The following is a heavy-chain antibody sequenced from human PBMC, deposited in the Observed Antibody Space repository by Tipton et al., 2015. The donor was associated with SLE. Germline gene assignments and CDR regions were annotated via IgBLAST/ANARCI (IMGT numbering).Heavy chain of an antibody. V-gene: IGHV3-48*03. Sequence: SLRLSCAASEFTFSSYEMNWVRQAPGKGLEWVSYISSSGTTIYYADSVKGRFTISRDNAKNSLYLQMNSLRAEDTAVYYCARDISSPRAYFDYWGQGTLVTVSS. J-gene: IGHJ4*02. CDR2: ISSSGTTI. D-gene: IGHD6-13*01. CDR1: EFTFSSYE. CDR3: ARDISSPRAYFDY.